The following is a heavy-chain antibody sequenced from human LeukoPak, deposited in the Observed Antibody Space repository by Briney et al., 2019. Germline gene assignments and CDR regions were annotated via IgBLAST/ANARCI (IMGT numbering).Heavy chain of an antibody. Sequence: QPGGSLILSCAASGYTFNIYEMNWVRQAPGKGPEWISYISSSGRSIYYADSVKGRFTISRDNAKNSVYLQMNSLRVEDTAIYYCAKEDIAGNGFPFDSWGQGTMVTVSS. V-gene: IGHV3-48*03. CDR1: GYTFNIYE. CDR3: AKEDIAGNGFPFDS. J-gene: IGHJ4*02. D-gene: IGHD5-12*01. CDR2: ISSSGRSI.